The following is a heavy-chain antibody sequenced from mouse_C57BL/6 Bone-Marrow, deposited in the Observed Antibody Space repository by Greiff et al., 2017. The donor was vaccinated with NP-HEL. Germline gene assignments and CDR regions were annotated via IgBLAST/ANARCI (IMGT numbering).Heavy chain of an antibody. CDR2: ISYDGSN. CDR1: GYSITSGYY. CDR3: ARGAYGSSQYYFDY. V-gene: IGHV3-6*01. D-gene: IGHD1-1*01. J-gene: IGHJ2*01. Sequence: EVKLQESGPGLVKPSQSLSLTCSVTGYSITSGYYWNWIRQFPGNKLEWMGYISYDGSNNYNPSLKNRISITRDTSKNQFFLKLNSVTTEDTATYYCARGAYGSSQYYFDYWGQGTTLTVSS.